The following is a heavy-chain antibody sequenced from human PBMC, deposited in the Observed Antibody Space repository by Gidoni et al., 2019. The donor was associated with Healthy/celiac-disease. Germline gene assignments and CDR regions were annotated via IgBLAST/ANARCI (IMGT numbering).Heavy chain of an antibody. CDR1: GGTFSSYA. D-gene: IGHD2-2*01. CDR2: IIPIFGTA. V-gene: IGHV1-69*06. J-gene: IGHJ6*02. CDR3: ARGDIVVVPAATLYYYGMDV. Sequence: QVQLVQSGAEVQKPGSSVKVSCKASGGTFSSYAISWVRQAPGQGLEWMGGIIPIFGTANYAQKCQGRVTITADKATSTAYMELSSLRSEDTAVYYCARGDIVVVPAATLYYYGMDVWGQGTTVTVSS.